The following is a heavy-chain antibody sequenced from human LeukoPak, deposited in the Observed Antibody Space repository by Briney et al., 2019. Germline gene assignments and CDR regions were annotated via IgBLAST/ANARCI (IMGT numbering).Heavy chain of an antibody. CDR1: GFTLSDYS. CDR2: VSSTSSYA. V-gene: IGHV3-21*01. CDR3: AKDQSPYYYYGMDV. Sequence: GGSLRLSCAASGFTLSDYSMNWVRQAPGKGLEWVSSVSSTSSYAYYADSVKGRFTISRDNAKNSLYLQMNSLRVEDTAVYYCAKDQSPYYYYGMDVWGQGTTVTVSS. J-gene: IGHJ6*02.